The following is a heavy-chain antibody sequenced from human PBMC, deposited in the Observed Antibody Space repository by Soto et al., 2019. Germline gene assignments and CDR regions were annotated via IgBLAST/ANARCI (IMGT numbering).Heavy chain of an antibody. CDR1: GYTFTSYG. V-gene: IGHV1-8*01. Sequence: QVQLVQSGAEVKKPGASVKVSCKASGYTFTSYGINWVRQATGQGLEWVGWMNPNSGDTDYAQKFQGRVNMTGDTSINTVSMVLSILRSIDTGVYYFAKEAAYNYYGMEDWGPGTTVTGSS. CDR3: AKEAAYNYYGMED. D-gene: IGHD2-15*01. J-gene: IGHJ6*02. CDR2: MNPNSGDT.